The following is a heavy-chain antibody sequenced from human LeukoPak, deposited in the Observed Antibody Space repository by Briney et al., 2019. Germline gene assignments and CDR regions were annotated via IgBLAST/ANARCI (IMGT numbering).Heavy chain of an antibody. V-gene: IGHV4-34*01. J-gene: IGHJ5*02. CDR3: ARVPDITARPCDT. CDR2: ISHTGLT. CDR1: GGSISGYY. D-gene: IGHD1-1*01. Sequence: PSETQSLTCAVYGGSISGYYWTLIRQTPGKGLEWIGEISHTGLTGSNPSLKSRVTIFVDSSKKQFSLRMTSVTAADTGVYYCARVPDITARPCDTWGPGTLVTASS.